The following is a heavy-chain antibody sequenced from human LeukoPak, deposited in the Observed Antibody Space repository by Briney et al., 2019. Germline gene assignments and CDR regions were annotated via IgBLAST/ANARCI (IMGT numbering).Heavy chain of an antibody. Sequence: PGWALTLSCPACVCTFTNYGMHWLGQAPGKGLEWVAFIEYDGSNKYYADSVNGRFTVSRDKSKNTLYMQMNSLRTEDTAVYYCAKGLYYKDRSGYPAWGQGTMVTISS. CDR3: AKGLYYKDRSGYPA. V-gene: IGHV3-30*02. J-gene: IGHJ4*02. D-gene: IGHD3-22*01. CDR1: VCTFTNYG. CDR2: IEYDGSNK.